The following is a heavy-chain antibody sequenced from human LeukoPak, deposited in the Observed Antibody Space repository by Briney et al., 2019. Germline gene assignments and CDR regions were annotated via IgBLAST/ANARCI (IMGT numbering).Heavy chain of an antibody. V-gene: IGHV1-3*01. CDR1: GYTFTSYA. CDR3: ARDAFGELYDYYYYGMDV. J-gene: IGHJ6*04. Sequence: ASAKVACKASGYTFTSYAMHWVRQAPGQRLEWMGWINAGNGNTKYSQKFQGRVTITRDTSASTAYMELSSLRSEDTAVYYCARDAFGELYDYYYYGMDVWGKGTTVTVSS. D-gene: IGHD3-10*01. CDR2: INAGNGNT.